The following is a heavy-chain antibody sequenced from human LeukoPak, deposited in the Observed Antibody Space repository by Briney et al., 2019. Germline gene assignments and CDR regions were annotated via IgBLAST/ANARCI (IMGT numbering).Heavy chain of an antibody. D-gene: IGHD1-26*01. Sequence: GESLKISCKGSGYSFTSYWIGWVRQMPGKGLEWMGIIYPGDTDTRYSPSFQGQVTISADKSISTAYLQWSSLKASDTAMYYCARQTISGSYFGSAFDIWGQGTMVTVSS. V-gene: IGHV5-51*01. CDR2: IYPGDTDT. J-gene: IGHJ3*02. CDR3: ARQTISGSYFGSAFDI. CDR1: GYSFTSYW.